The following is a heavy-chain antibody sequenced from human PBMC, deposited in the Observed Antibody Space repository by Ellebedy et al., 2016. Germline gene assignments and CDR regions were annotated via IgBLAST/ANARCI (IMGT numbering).Heavy chain of an antibody. J-gene: IGHJ3*02. CDR3: ARGRFGGADAFDI. V-gene: IGHV4-34*01. D-gene: IGHD3-3*01. CDR1: GGSFSGYY. Sequence: SETLSLXCAVYGGSFSGYYWSWIRQPPGKGLEWIGEINHSGSTNYNPSLKSRVTISVDTSKNQFSLKLSSVTAADTAVYYCARGRFGGADAFDIWGQGTMVTVSS. CDR2: INHSGST.